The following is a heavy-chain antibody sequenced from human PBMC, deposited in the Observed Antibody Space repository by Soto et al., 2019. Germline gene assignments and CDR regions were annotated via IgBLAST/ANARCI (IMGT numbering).Heavy chain of an antibody. CDR3: ARGSLLGVYDILTVYYMENYYYSMDV. Sequence: ASVKVSCKASGGPFNRYTISWVRQAPGQGLEWMGRIIPILGIANYAQKFQGRVTITADKSKSPAYLELSSLKSEDTAVYYCARGSLLGVYDILTVYYMENYYYSMDVWGKGTTVTVSS. D-gene: IGHD3-9*01. CDR2: IIPILGIA. J-gene: IGHJ6*04. CDR1: GGPFNRYT. V-gene: IGHV1-69*02.